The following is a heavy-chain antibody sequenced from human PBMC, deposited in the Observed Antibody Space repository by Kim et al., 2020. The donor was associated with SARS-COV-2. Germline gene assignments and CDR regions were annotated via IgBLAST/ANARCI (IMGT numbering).Heavy chain of an antibody. Sequence: WGSLRLSCAASGFSFSGYAMTWVRQAPGKGLEWVSGISGSGGSTYYADSVKGRFTISRDNSKNTLYLQMNSLKAEDTAVYYCAKDTGMGEDYLHYWGQGT. CDR2: ISGSGGST. J-gene: IGHJ4*02. CDR1: GFSFSGYA. CDR3: AKDTGMGEDYLHY. V-gene: IGHV3-23*01. D-gene: IGHD5-18*01.